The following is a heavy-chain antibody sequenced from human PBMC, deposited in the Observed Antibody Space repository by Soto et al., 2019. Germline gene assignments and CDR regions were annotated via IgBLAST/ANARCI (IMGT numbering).Heavy chain of an antibody. CDR2: VYYSDGT. CDR1: GGSIGSYY. CDR3: ARTESSSWSFFYYGMDV. J-gene: IGHJ6*02. V-gene: IGHV4-59*01. Sequence: QVQLKESGPGLVKPSETLALTCTVSGGSIGSYYWSWIRQPPGRGLEWIGCVYYSDGTNYNPSLKSRVTRSMDKSNNPFSLRLSSVTAADTAVYYCARTESSSWSFFYYGMDVWGQGTTVTVSS. D-gene: IGHD6-13*01.